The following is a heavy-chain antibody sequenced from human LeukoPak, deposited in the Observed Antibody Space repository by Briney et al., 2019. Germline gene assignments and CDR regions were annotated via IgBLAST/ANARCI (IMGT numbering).Heavy chain of an antibody. CDR3: ARPTYGDYEPFFDY. Sequence: PGGSLRLSCAASGFTFSSYSMNWVRQAPGKGLEWVSSISSSSTYIYYADSVKGRFTISRDSAKNSLYLQMNSLRAEDTAVYYCARPTYGDYEPFFDYWGQGTLVTVSS. CDR1: GFTFSSYS. D-gene: IGHD4-17*01. CDR2: ISSSSTYI. V-gene: IGHV3-21*01. J-gene: IGHJ4*02.